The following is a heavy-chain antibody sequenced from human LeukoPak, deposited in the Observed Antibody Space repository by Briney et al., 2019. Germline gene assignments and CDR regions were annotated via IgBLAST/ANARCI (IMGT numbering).Heavy chain of an antibody. CDR3: ARDLRGGTVANDY. Sequence: PGGSLRLSCATSGFTFNNYNMNWVCQAPGRALEWVSSITSSGTYIFYADSVKGRFTISRDNSKNTLYLQMNSLRAEDTAVYYCARDLRGGTVANDYWGQGTLVTVSS. D-gene: IGHD4-23*01. J-gene: IGHJ4*02. CDR1: GFTFNNYN. CDR2: ITSSGTYI. V-gene: IGHV3-21*01.